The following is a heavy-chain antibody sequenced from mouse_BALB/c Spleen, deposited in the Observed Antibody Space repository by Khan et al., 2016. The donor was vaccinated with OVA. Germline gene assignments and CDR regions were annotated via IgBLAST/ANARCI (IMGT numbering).Heavy chain of an antibody. CDR3: ALIYYYGSGFDY. CDR1: GYSFTDYK. CDR2: IDLYNGGD. Sequence: VQLQQSGPELVKPGASVRLSCKASGYSFTDYKMFWVKQSHGKSLEWIGYIDLYNGGDISNKKFKGKATLTVDKSSSTAFMHLNSLTSEDSAVYYCALIYYYGSGFDYRGQGTTVTVSS. V-gene: IGHV1S135*01. J-gene: IGHJ2*01. D-gene: IGHD1-1*01.